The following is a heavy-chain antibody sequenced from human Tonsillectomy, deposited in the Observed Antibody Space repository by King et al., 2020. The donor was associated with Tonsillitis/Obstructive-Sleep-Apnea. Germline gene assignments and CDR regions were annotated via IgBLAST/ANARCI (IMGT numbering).Heavy chain of an antibody. CDR2: ISSNGGST. CDR1: GFTFSSYA. V-gene: IGHV3-64*01. J-gene: IGHJ3*02. Sequence: VQLVESGGGLVQPGGSLRLSCAASGFTFSSYAMHWVRQGPGKGLEYVSAISSNGGSTYYANSVKGRFTIYRDNSKNTLYLQMGSLRAEDMAVYYCAGSASYCTNGVCYPSAFDIWGQGTMVTVSS. CDR3: AGSASYCTNGVCYPSAFDI. D-gene: IGHD2-8*01.